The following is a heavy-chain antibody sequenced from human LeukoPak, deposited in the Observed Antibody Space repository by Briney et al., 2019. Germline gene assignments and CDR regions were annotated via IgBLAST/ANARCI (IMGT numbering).Heavy chain of an antibody. V-gene: IGHV3-48*01. Sequence: GGSLRLSCAASGFTFSSNSMNWVRQAPGKGLEWVSYIISTSSIHYADSVKGRFTISRDNAKNSLYLQMNSLRGEDTAVYYCARTGASASLDYWGQGTLVTVSS. CDR3: ARTGASASLDY. CDR2: IISTSSI. J-gene: IGHJ4*02. D-gene: IGHD7-27*01. CDR1: GFTFSSNS.